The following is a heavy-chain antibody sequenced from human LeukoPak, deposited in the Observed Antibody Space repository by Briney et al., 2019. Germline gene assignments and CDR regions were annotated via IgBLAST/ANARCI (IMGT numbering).Heavy chain of an antibody. CDR1: GFTFSSYA. CDR2: ISYDGSNK. Sequence: GGSLRLSCAASGFTFSSYAMHWVRQAPGKGLEWVAVISYDGSNKYYADSVKGRFTISRDNSKNTLYLQMNSLKAEDTAVYYCARDRFHSNGWYSYFDYCGQGTLVTVSS. V-gene: IGHV3-30-3*01. CDR3: ARDRFHSNGWYSYFDY. J-gene: IGHJ4*02. D-gene: IGHD6-19*01.